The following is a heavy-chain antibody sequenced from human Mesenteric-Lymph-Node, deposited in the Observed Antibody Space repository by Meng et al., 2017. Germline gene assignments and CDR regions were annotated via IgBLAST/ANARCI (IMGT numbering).Heavy chain of an antibody. CDR3: AHSVRRYFDWLLPYYFDY. CDR2: IYWNDDK. CDR1: GFSLSTSGVG. J-gene: IGHJ4*02. V-gene: IGHV2-5*01. Sequence: SGPTLVKPTQTLTLTCTFSGFSLSTSGVGVGWIRQPPGKALEWLALIYWNDDKRYSPSLKSRPTITKDTSKNQVVLTMTNMDPVDTATYYCAHSVRRYFDWLLPYYFDYWGQGTLVTVSS. D-gene: IGHD3-9*01.